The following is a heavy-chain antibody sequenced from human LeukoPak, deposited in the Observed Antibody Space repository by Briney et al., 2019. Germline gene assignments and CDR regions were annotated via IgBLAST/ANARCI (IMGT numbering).Heavy chain of an antibody. CDR1: GGTFSSYA. CDR3: ARERFGELLGYYYYYMDV. V-gene: IGHV1-69*06. D-gene: IGHD3-10*01. Sequence: SVKVSCKASGGTFSSYAISWVRQAPGQGLEWMGRIIPIFGTANYAQKFQGRVTITADKSTSAAYMELSSLRSEDTAVYYCARERFGELLGYYYYYMDVWGKGTTVTVSS. J-gene: IGHJ6*03. CDR2: IIPIFGTA.